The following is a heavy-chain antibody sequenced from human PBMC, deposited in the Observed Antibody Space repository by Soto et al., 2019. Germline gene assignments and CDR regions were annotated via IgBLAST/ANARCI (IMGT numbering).Heavy chain of an antibody. CDR2: IFPGNSDT. J-gene: IGHJ4*02. CDR3: ARQYVSVPTIPLLSYDY. Sequence: PXESPTIAGEGPGDSFPNDWIALVRQMPGKGLEWMGIIFPGNSDTRYSPSFQGQVTFSADKSISTAFLQWSSLRASDTAIYYCARQYVSVPTIPLLSYDYWGQGTLVTVSS. D-gene: IGHD4-17*01. CDR1: GDSFPNDW. V-gene: IGHV5-51*01.